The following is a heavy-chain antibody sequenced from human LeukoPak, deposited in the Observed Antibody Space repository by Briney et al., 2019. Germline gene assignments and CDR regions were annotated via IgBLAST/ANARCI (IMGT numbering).Heavy chain of an antibody. Sequence: GRSLRLSCAASGFTFSNDGMHWVRQAPGKGLEWVALIWYDGSKKYYADSVKGRFTISRDNSKNTLYLQMNSLRVEDTAMYYCARERGPYCSSTSCYEGAFDIWGQGTMVTVSS. V-gene: IGHV3-33*01. CDR2: IWYDGSKK. D-gene: IGHD2-2*01. J-gene: IGHJ3*02. CDR1: GFTFSNDG. CDR3: ARERGPYCSSTSCYEGAFDI.